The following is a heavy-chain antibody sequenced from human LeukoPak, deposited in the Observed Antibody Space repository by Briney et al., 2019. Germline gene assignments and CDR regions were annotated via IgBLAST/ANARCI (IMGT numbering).Heavy chain of an antibody. V-gene: IGHV3-30*02. CDR2: IRYDGSNK. CDR1: GFTFSSYG. J-gene: IGHJ5*02. Sequence: GGSLRLSCAASGFTFSSYGMHWVRQAPGKGLEWVAFIRYDGSNKYYADSVKGRFTISRDNSKNTLYLQMNSLRAEDTAVYYCVGIVVVPAATWGQGTLVTVSS. D-gene: IGHD2-2*01. CDR3: VGIVVVPAAT.